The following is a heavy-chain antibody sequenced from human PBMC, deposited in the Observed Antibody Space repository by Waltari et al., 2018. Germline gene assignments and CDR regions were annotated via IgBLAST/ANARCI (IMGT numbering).Heavy chain of an antibody. CDR2: ISSSSDWI. J-gene: IGHJ2*01. CDR1: GFTFTTYS. CDR3: AGIRRGYWFFDL. Sequence: DVQLVESGGGLVQPGGSLRLSCAASGFTFTTYSMNWVRQAPGKGLEWIVYISSSSDWIYSADSVKGRFTISRDNAKNSVYLQMNSLRADDTAVYYCAGIRRGYWFFDLWGRGTLVTVSS. D-gene: IGHD3-10*01. V-gene: IGHV3-48*04.